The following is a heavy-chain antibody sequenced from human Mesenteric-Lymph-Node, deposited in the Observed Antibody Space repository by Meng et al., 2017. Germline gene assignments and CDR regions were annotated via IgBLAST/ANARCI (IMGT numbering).Heavy chain of an antibody. D-gene: IGHD2-21*02. CDR1: GYSFTSYW. CDR2: IYPADSDT. J-gene: IGHJ4*02. Sequence: KVSCKGSGYSFTSYWIGWVRQMPGKGLEWMGIIYPADSDTRYSPSFQGQVTISADKSISTAYLQWSSLKASDTAMYYCARPPVTATPYYFDYWGQGTLVTVSS. V-gene: IGHV5-51*01. CDR3: ARPPVTATPYYFDY.